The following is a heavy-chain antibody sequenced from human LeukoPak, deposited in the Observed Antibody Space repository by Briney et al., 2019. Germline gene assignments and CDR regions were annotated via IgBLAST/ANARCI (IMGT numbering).Heavy chain of an antibody. V-gene: IGHV4-38-2*02. CDR3: ARELESGYDFGIDY. J-gene: IGHJ4*02. Sequence: SETLSLTCTVSGYSISTGYYWDWIRQPPGKGLEWIGSIYYSGSTYYNPSLKSRVTISVDTSKNQFSLKLSSVTAADTAVYYCARELESGYDFGIDYWGQGTLVTVSS. CDR2: IYYSGST. CDR1: GYSISTGYY. D-gene: IGHD5-12*01.